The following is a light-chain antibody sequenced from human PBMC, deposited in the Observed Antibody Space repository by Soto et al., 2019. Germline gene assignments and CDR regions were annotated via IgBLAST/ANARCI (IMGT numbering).Light chain of an antibody. CDR1: SSDVGGYNY. CDR2: DVS. J-gene: IGLJ1*01. V-gene: IGLV2-14*01. CDR3: SSYTSSSTI. Sequence: QSALTQPASVSGSHRQSITISCTGTSSDVGGYNYVSWYQQHPGKAPKLMIYDVSNRPSGVSNRFSGSKSGNTASLTISGLQAEDEADYYCSSYTSSSTIFGTGTKVTVL.